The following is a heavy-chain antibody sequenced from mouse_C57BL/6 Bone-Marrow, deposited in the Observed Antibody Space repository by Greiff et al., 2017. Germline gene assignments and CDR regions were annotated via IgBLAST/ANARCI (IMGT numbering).Heavy chain of an antibody. CDR2: IYPSDSET. J-gene: IGHJ2*01. CDR3: AQLGPFDY. V-gene: IGHV1-61*01. D-gene: IGHD4-1*02. Sequence: QVQLQQPGAELVRPGSSVKLSCKASGYTFTSYWMDWVKQRPGQGLEWIGNIYPSDSETHYNQKFKDKATLTVDKSSSTAYMKLSSLTSEDSAVYYCAQLGPFDYWGQGTTLTVSS. CDR1: GYTFTSYW.